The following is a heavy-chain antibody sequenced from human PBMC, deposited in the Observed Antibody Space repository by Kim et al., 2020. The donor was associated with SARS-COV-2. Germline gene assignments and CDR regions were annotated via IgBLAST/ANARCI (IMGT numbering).Heavy chain of an antibody. CDR3: ARQYNSGCDY. CDR1: GYTFTSST. D-gene: IGHD5-12*01. CDR2: ISAGSGST. V-gene: IGHV1-3*01. Sequence: ASVKVSCKASGYTFTSSTMHWVRQAPGQRLEFMGWISAGSGSTKYSQKFQGRVAITTDTSASTAYMELSSLTSEDTAVYYCARQYNSGCDYWGQGTLVTVSS. J-gene: IGHJ4*02.